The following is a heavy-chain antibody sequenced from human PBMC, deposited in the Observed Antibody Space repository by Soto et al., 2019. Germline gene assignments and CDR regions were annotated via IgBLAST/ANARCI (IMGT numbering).Heavy chain of an antibody. Sequence: SETLSLTCAVYGGSFSGYYWSWIRQPPGKGLEWMGEIIHSGSTNYNPSLKSRVTISVDTSKNQFSLKLSSVTAADTAVYYCARGGYYYDSSGYYWKRNWFDPWGQGTLVTVS. CDR1: GGSFSGYY. CDR3: ARGGYYYDSSGYYWKRNWFDP. J-gene: IGHJ5*02. D-gene: IGHD3-22*01. V-gene: IGHV4-34*01. CDR2: IIHSGST.